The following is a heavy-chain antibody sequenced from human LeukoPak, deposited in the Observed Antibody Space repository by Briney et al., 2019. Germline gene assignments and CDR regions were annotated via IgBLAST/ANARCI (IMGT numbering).Heavy chain of an antibody. Sequence: SETLSLTCTVSGDSVASGGYYWNWIRQPPGKGLEWIGYIYYSVSTNYNLSLKSRVTISVDTSENQFSLKLSSVTAADTAVYYCARHVWLQPFDYWGQGTLVTVSS. D-gene: IGHD3-9*01. CDR3: ARHVWLQPFDY. V-gene: IGHV4-61*08. CDR2: IYYSVST. J-gene: IGHJ4*02. CDR1: GDSVASGGYY.